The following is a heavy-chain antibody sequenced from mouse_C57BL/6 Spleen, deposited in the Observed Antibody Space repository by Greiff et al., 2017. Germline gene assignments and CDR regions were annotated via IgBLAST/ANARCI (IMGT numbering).Heavy chain of an antibody. D-gene: IGHD4-1*02. CDR2: ISSGGSYT. J-gene: IGHJ2*01. V-gene: IGHV5-6*01. Sequence: EVQLVESGGDLVKPGGSLKLSCAASGFTFSSYGMSWVRQTPDKRLEWVATISSGGSYTYYPDSVKGRFTISRDNAKNTLYLQMSSLKSEDTAMYYCARHNNWDGWGQGTTLTVSS. CDR1: GFTFSSYG. CDR3: ARHNNWDG.